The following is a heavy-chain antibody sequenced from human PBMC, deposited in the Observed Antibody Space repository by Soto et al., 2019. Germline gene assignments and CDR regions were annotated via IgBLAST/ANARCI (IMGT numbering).Heavy chain of an antibody. CDR1: GYIFSSYD. V-gene: IGHV1-8*01. J-gene: IGHJ4*02. D-gene: IGHD1-7*01. CDR2: MNPNSGNR. CDR3: TRAIRNELLSDY. Sequence: QVQLMQSGAEVRMPGASVKVSCKASGYIFSSYDIGWVRQATGQGLEWMGWMNPNSGNRGYAQKFQGRVTMTRDTSISTAYMELNSLTSDDTAVYYCTRAIRNELLSDYWGQGTLVTVSS.